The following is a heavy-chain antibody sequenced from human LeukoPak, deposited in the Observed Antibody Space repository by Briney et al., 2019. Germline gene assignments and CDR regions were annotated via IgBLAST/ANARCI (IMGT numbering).Heavy chain of an antibody. V-gene: IGHV1-18*01. CDR2: ISGYNGNT. D-gene: IGHD6-19*01. J-gene: IGHJ4*02. Sequence: ASVKVSCKASGYTFTRYGISWVRQAPGQGLEWMGWISGYNGNTNYAQKFQGRVTTTTDTSTSTAYMELRSLRSDDTAVYYCARDLAVATLPTFDYWGQGILVTVSS. CDR1: GYTFTRYG. CDR3: ARDLAVATLPTFDY.